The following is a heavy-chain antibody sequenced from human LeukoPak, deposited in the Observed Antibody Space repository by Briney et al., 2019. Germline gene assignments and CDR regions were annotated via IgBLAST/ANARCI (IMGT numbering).Heavy chain of an antibody. CDR1: GFTVSSNY. CDR3: ARGLKYSTGWYYFDY. D-gene: IGHD6-19*01. Sequence: GGSLRLSFAASGFTVSSNYMSRVRQSPAKGLEWVSVIYSGGSTYYGDSVKGRFTISRDNSKNTLYLQMNSLRAEDTAVYYCARGLKYSTGWYYFDYWGQGTLVTVSS. J-gene: IGHJ4*02. CDR2: IYSGGST. V-gene: IGHV3-53*01.